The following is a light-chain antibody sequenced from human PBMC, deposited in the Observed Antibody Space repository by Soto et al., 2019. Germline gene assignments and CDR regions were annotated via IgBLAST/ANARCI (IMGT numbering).Light chain of an antibody. Sequence: EIVLTQSPGTLSLSPGERATLSCRASQSVSGIYLAWYQQKPGQAPRLLIYGASSRATGIPDRFSGSGSGTDFTLTISRLEPEDFATYYCQQYNVYSTFGQGTKLEIK. J-gene: IGKJ2*01. CDR2: GAS. CDR3: QQYNVYST. V-gene: IGKV3-20*01. CDR1: QSVSGIY.